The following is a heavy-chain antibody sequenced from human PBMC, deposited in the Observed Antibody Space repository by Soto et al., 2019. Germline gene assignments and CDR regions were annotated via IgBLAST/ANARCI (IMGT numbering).Heavy chain of an antibody. CDR3: ARAGYYYDSSGYINWFDP. J-gene: IGHJ5*02. CDR2: ISSSSSYI. CDR1: GFTFSSYS. Sequence: GGSLRLSCAASGFTFSSYSMNWVRQAPGKGLEWVSSISSSSSYIYYADSVKGRFTISRDNAKNSLYLQMNSLRAEDTAVYYCARAGYYYDSSGYINWFDPWGQGTLVTVSS. V-gene: IGHV3-21*01. D-gene: IGHD3-22*01.